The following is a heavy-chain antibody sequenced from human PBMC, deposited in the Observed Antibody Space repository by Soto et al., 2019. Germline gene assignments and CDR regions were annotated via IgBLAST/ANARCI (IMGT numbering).Heavy chain of an antibody. CDR3: ARYTETLGPRVNDALDI. CDR1: GYTFSAYT. V-gene: IGHV1-3*01. Sequence: QAQLVQSGAEMKKPGASVKVSCKAAGYTFSAYTMNWVRQAPGQSLEWMGWINAGSGNTKYSQNFQGRVSITRDTSASTVYMELTGLKSEDTAVYYCARYTETLGPRVNDALDIWGQGTMVTVSS. D-gene: IGHD3-3*02. CDR2: INAGSGNT. J-gene: IGHJ3*02.